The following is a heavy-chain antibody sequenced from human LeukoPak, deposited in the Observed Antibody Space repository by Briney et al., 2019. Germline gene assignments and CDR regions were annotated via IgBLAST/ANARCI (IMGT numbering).Heavy chain of an antibody. CDR3: ARFRRGSSLDY. Sequence: PGGSLRLSCAASGFTFSSYAMSRVRQAPGKVLEWVANIKQDGSEKYYVDSVKGRFTISRDNAKNSLYLQMNSLRAEDTAVYYCARFRRGSSLDYWGQGTLVTVSS. CDR2: IKQDGSEK. J-gene: IGHJ4*02. V-gene: IGHV3-7*01. D-gene: IGHD6-6*01. CDR1: GFTFSSYA.